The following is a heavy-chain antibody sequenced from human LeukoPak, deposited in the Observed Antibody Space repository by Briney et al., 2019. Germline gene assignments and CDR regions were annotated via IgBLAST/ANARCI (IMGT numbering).Heavy chain of an antibody. D-gene: IGHD4-17*01. V-gene: IGHV3-64*01. CDR1: GFTFSRYA. J-gene: IGHJ4*02. Sequence: KPGGSLRLSCAASGFTFSRYAMHWVRQAPGKGLQYVSTISSIGGSTFHANSLKGRFTISRDNSKNTLYLQMSSLRAEDMAVYYCARGGVDDYGDSLGFFGYWGQGTRVTVSS. CDR2: ISSIGGST. CDR3: ARGGVDDYGDSLGFFGY.